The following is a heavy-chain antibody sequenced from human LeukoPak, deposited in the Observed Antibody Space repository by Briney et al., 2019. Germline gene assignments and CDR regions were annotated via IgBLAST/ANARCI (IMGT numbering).Heavy chain of an antibody. V-gene: IGHV3-49*04. CDR2: IRSKAYGGTT. CDR1: GFTFGDYA. J-gene: IGHJ4*02. Sequence: PGGSLRLSCTASGFTFGDYAMSWVRQAPVKGLEWVGFIRSKAYGGTTEYAASVKGRFTISRDDSKSIAYLQMNSLKTEDTAVYYCEMSGYWGQGTLVTVSS. CDR3: EMSGY. D-gene: IGHD5-24*01.